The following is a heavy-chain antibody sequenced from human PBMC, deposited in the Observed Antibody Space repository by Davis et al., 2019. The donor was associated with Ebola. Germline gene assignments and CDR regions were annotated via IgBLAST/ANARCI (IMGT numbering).Heavy chain of an antibody. V-gene: IGHV4-59*12. J-gene: IGHJ6*02. D-gene: IGHD3-3*01. CDR1: GGSISSYY. CDR2: IYYSGST. CDR3: ARAYYDFWSGHYYGMDV. Sequence: PSETLSLTCTVSGGSISSYYWSWIRQPPGKGLEWIGYIYYSGSTNYNPSLKSRVTISVDTSKNQFSLKLSSVTAADTAVYYCARAYYDFWSGHYYGMDVWGQGTTVTVSS.